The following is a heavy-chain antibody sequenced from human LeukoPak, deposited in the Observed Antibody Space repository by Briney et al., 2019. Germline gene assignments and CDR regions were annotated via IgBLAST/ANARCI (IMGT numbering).Heavy chain of an antibody. J-gene: IGHJ6*03. CDR1: GYSISSGYY. V-gene: IGHV4-38-2*02. CDR2: IYHSGST. Sequence: SETLSLTCTVSGYSISSGYYWGWIRQPPGKGLEWIGSIYHSGSTYYNPSLKSRVTISVDTSKNQFSLKLSSVTAADTAVYYCARGGEYYYGSGSYYKVSYYYYYMDVWGKGTTVTVSS. CDR3: ARGGEYYYGSGSYYKVSYYYYYMDV. D-gene: IGHD3-10*01.